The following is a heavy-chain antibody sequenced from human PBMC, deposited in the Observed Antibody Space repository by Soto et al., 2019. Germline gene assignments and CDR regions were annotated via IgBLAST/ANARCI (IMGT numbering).Heavy chain of an antibody. V-gene: IGHV3-53*01. CDR2: IYSGGST. J-gene: IGHJ6*02. CDR3: ARANSYYYGSGSYYEEYYYYGMDV. D-gene: IGHD3-10*01. CDR1: GFTVSSNY. Sequence: GGSLRLSCAASGFTVSSNYMSWVRQAPGKGLEWVSVIYSGGSTYYADSVKGRFTISRDNSKNTLYLQMNSLKAEDTAVYYCARANSYYYGSGSYYEEYYYYGMDVWGQGTTVTVSS.